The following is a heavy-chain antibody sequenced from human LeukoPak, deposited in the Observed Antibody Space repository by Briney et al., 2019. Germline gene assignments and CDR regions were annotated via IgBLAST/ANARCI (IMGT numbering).Heavy chain of an antibody. D-gene: IGHD5-18*01. CDR3: ARGVDTAMVSEFDY. CDR1: GGSFSGYY. Sequence: SETLSLTCAVYGGSFSGYYWSWIRQPPGKGLEWIGEINHSGSTNYNPSLKSRVTISVDTSKNQFSLKLSSVTAADTAVYYCARGVDTAMVSEFDYRGQGTLVTVSS. V-gene: IGHV4-34*01. J-gene: IGHJ4*02. CDR2: INHSGST.